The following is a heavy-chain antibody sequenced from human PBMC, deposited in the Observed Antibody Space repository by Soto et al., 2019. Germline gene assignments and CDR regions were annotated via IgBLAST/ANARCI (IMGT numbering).Heavy chain of an antibody. CDR3: ARPPSSGYYWYYFDY. J-gene: IGHJ4*02. CDR1: GFTFSSYG. CDR2: IWSDGSNK. Sequence: QVQLVESGGGVVQPGRSLRLSCAASGFTFSSYGMHWVRQAPGKGLEWVAVIWSDGSNKYYADSVKGRFTISRDNSKNTLYLQMNSLRAEDTAVYYCARPPSSGYYWYYFDYLGQGTLVTVSS. V-gene: IGHV3-33*01. D-gene: IGHD3-22*01.